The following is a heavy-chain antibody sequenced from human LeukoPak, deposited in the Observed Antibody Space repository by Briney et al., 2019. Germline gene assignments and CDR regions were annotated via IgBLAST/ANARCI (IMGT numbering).Heavy chain of an antibody. Sequence: SVKVSRKASGGTFSSYAISWVRQAPGQGLEWMGGIIPIFGTANCAQKFQGRVTITADESTSTAYMELSSLRSEDTAVYYCAREVAPLYGSGVHLYYYYGMDVWGQGTTVTVSS. V-gene: IGHV1-69*13. J-gene: IGHJ6*02. D-gene: IGHD3-10*01. CDR1: GGTFSSYA. CDR2: IIPIFGTA. CDR3: AREVAPLYGSGVHLYYYYGMDV.